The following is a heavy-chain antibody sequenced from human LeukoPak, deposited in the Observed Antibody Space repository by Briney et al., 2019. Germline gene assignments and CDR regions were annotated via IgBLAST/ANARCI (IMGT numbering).Heavy chain of an antibody. Sequence: PGGFLRLSCVASGFTFTNSAMSWVRQAPGKGLEWVSSISATGRTTYYADSVKGRFTISRDSSKNTLYLQMNSLRAEDTAVYYCAKDREYLNWFDPWGQGTLVTVSS. CDR3: AKDREYLNWFDP. D-gene: IGHD2/OR15-2a*01. J-gene: IGHJ5*02. CDR2: ISATGRTT. V-gene: IGHV3-23*01. CDR1: GFTFTNSA.